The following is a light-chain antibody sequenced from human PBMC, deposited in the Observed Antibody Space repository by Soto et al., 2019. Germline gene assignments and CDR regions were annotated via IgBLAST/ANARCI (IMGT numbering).Light chain of an antibody. CDR2: EVF. V-gene: IGKV2D-29*01. Sequence: DIVMTQTPLSLSVTPGQPASISCKSSQSLLHRDGKTFLYWYLQKPGLPPQLLIYEVFNRFSGVPDRFSGSGSGTYFTLKISRVEAEDAGVYYCMQGTQAPPVFGPGTKLEI. J-gene: IGKJ3*01. CDR1: QSLLHRDGKTF. CDR3: MQGTQAPPV.